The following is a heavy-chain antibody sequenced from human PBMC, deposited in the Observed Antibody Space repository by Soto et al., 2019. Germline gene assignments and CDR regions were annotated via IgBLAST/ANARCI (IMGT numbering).Heavy chain of an antibody. CDR2: IYYSGST. D-gene: IGHD3-10*01. CDR3: ASADGSGSYYNRFDY. V-gene: IGHV4-59*01. Sequence: QVQLQESGPGLVKPSETLSLTCTVSGGSISSYYWSWIRQPPGKGLEWIGYIYYSGSTNYNPSLKSRVTISVDTSKNQFSLKVSSVTAADAAVYYCASADGSGSYYNRFDYWGQGTLVTVSS. J-gene: IGHJ4*02. CDR1: GGSISSYY.